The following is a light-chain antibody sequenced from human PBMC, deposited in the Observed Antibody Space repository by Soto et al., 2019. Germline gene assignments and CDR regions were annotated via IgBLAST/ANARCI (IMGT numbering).Light chain of an antibody. V-gene: IGKV3-15*01. CDR3: QQYDNWPLT. Sequence: EILMTQSPATLSMSPVDSATLSCRASRSVDTDLAWYQQKPGQAPRLLVFATSARATGVPDRFRGSRSGTEFTLTISSLQSEDLAVYYCQQYDNWPLTFGQGTKVDI. J-gene: IGKJ1*01. CDR2: ATS. CDR1: RSVDTD.